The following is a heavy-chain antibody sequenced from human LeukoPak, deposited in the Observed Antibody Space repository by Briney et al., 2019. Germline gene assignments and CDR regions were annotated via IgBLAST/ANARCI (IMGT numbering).Heavy chain of an antibody. J-gene: IGHJ4*02. D-gene: IGHD2-15*01. CDR2: FHITGST. V-gene: IGHV4-4*07. Sequence: PSETLSLTCTVSGDSISSYYWSWIRQPAGKGLEWIGRFHITGSTTYNPSLKSRVTISVDTSKNQFSLRLSSVTAADTAVYYCARSVYIVVEYYFDCWGQGALVTVSS. CDR3: ARSVYIVVEYYFDC. CDR1: GDSISSYY.